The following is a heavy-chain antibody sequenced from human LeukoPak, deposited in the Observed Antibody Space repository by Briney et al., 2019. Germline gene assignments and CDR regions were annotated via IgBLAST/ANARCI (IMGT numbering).Heavy chain of an antibody. V-gene: IGHV1-69*04. D-gene: IGHD3-22*01. CDR2: IIPILGIA. CDR3: ARDDYYDSSGYYLPHDY. CDR1: GGTFSSYA. Sequence: GASVKVSCKASGGTFSSYAISWVRQAPGQGLEWMGRIIPILGIANYAQKFQGRVTITADKSTSTAYMELSSLRSEDTAVYYCARDDYYDSSGYYLPHDYWGQGTLVTVSS. J-gene: IGHJ4*02.